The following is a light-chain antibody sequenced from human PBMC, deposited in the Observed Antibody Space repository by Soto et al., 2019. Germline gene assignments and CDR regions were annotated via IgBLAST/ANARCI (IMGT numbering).Light chain of an antibody. Sequence: QSALTQPASVSGSPGQSIIISCTGTSSDLGGYNYVSWYQQHPGKAPKLMIYEVSNRPSGVSNRFSGSKSGNTASLTISGLQAEDEADYYCSSYTSSSTLAVVFGGGTKLTVL. CDR2: EVS. CDR1: SSDLGGYNY. J-gene: IGLJ2*01. V-gene: IGLV2-14*01. CDR3: SSYTSSSTLAVV.